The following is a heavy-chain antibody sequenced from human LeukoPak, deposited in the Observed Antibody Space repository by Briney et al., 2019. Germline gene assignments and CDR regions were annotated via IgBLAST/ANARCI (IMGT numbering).Heavy chain of an antibody. D-gene: IGHD5-12*01. CDR2: INPNSGGT. CDR1: GYTFTGYY. Sequence: ASVKVSCKALGYTFTGYYMHWVRQAPGQGLEWMGCINPNSGGTKYAQKFQGRVTMTRDTSISTAYMELSRLRSDDTAVYYCARDRVSGYSGYDYNYYYGMDVWGQGTTVTVSS. J-gene: IGHJ6*02. V-gene: IGHV1-2*02. CDR3: ARDRVSGYSGYDYNYYYGMDV.